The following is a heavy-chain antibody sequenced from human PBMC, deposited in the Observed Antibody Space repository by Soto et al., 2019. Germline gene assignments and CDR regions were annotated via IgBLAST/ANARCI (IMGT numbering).Heavy chain of an antibody. CDR1: GFTFSSYA. D-gene: IGHD3-10*01. CDR2: ISGSGGST. CDR3: AKVSSGSYIPQFDY. Sequence: GESLKISCAASGFTFSSYAMSWVRQAPGKGLEWVSAISGSGGSTYYADSVKGRFTISRDNSKNTLYLQMNSLRAEDTAVYYCAKVSSGSYIPQFDYWGQGTLVTVSS. J-gene: IGHJ4*02. V-gene: IGHV3-23*01.